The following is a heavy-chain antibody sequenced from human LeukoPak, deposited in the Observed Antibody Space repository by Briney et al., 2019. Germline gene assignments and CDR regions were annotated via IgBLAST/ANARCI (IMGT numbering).Heavy chain of an antibody. D-gene: IGHD4-17*01. V-gene: IGHV1-69*02. Sequence: SVKVSCKASGGTFRSGSINWVRQAPGQELEWMGRIVPMPDITTYSQTFQGRVTITADKSTSTAYMELSSLTSEDTAVYYCARASDLVTTWDYFDSWGQGSLVIVSS. CDR1: GGTFRSGS. J-gene: IGHJ4*02. CDR2: IVPMPDIT. CDR3: ARASDLVTTWDYFDS.